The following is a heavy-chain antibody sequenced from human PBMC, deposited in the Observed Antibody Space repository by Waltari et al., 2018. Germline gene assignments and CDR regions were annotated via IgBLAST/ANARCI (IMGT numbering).Heavy chain of an antibody. J-gene: IGHJ5*02. V-gene: IGHV1-69*01. D-gene: IGHD2-2*01. CDR1: GGTFSSYA. CDR2: ISPIFGTA. Sequence: QVQLVQSGAEVKKPGSSVKVSCKASGGTFSSYAISWVRQAPGQGLEWMGGISPIFGTANYAQKFQGRVTITADESTSTAYMELSSLRSEDTAVYYCAREEVNCSSTSCYVNWFDPWGQGTLVTVSS. CDR3: AREEVNCSSTSCYVNWFDP.